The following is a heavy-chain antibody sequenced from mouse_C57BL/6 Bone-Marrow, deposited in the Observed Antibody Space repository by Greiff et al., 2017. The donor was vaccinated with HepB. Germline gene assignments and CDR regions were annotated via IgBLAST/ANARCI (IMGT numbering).Heavy chain of an antibody. D-gene: IGHD1-1*01. Sequence: QVQLQQPGAELVRPGSSVKLSCKASGYTFTSYWMHWVKQRPIQGLEWIGNIDPSDSETHYNQKFKDKATLTVDKSSSTAYMQLSSLTSEDSAVYYCARGAVNYCDYWGQGTTLTVSS. CDR2: IDPSDSET. CDR3: ARGAVNYCDY. CDR1: GYTFTSYW. J-gene: IGHJ2*01. V-gene: IGHV1-52*01.